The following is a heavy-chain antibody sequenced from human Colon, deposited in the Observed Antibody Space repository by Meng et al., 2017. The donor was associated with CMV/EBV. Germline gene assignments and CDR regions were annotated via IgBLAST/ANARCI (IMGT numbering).Heavy chain of an antibody. CDR3: VRDSNWAFEY. CDR2: ISSTSGYI. Sequence: GESLKTSCAASGFTFSNYNMNWVRQAPGKGLEWVSSISSTSGYIFYADSVKGRVTTSRDNAKSSLYLQMTNLRADDTAVYYCVRDSNWAFEYWGQGMLVTVSS. CDR1: GFTFSNYN. V-gene: IGHV3-21*01. D-gene: IGHD4-11*01. J-gene: IGHJ4*02.